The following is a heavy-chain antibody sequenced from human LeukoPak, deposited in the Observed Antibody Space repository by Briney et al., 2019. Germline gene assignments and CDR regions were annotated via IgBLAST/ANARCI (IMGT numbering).Heavy chain of an antibody. J-gene: IGHJ4*02. D-gene: IGHD3-22*01. CDR2: INPSGGST. CDR1: GYTFTSYY. CDR3: ARGTYYYDSSGYYYDY. Sequence: ASVKVSCKASGYTFTSYYMHWVRQAPGQGLEWMGIINPSGGSTSYAQKFQGRVTMTRDTSSSTVYMELSSLRSEDTAVYYCARGTYYYDSSGYYYDYWGQGTLVTVSS. V-gene: IGHV1-46*01.